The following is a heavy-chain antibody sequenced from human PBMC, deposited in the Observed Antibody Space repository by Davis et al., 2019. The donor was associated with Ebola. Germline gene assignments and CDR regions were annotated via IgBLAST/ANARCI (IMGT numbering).Heavy chain of an antibody. D-gene: IGHD2-15*01. J-gene: IGHJ4*02. CDR3: TTDIAIVVAARGAYDY. CDR2: IKRKTEGDST. V-gene: IGHV3-15*07. Sequence: PGGSLRLSCAASSLTFSDVWMNWVRQPPGKGLEWVGRIKRKTEGDSTDYAAPVKGRFTISRDDSKNTLYLQMNSLKSEDTAVYYCTTDIAIVVAARGAYDYWGQGTLVTVSS. CDR1: SLTFSDVW.